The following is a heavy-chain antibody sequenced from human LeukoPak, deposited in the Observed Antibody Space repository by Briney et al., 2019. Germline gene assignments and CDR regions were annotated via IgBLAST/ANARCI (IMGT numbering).Heavy chain of an antibody. J-gene: IGHJ4*02. CDR2: MSYDGTNI. CDR1: GFTFNSYA. CDR3: ARERESSSKGHFDY. D-gene: IGHD2-15*01. Sequence: PGGSLRLSCEASGFTFNSYAMHWVRQAPGRRPEWVAVMSYDGTNIFYSDSVKGRFTISRDNSKNTLFLQMNSLRVEDTAVYYCARERESSSKGHFDYWGQGTLVTVSS. V-gene: IGHV3-30*19.